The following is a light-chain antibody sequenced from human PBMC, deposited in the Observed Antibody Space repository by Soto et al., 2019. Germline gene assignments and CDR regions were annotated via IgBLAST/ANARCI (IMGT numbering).Light chain of an antibody. V-gene: IGLV1-51*01. Sequence: QSVLTQPPSVSAAPGQKVTISCSGSSSNDGNNYVSWYQQLPGTAPKLLIYDNNKRPSGIPDRFSGSKSGTSATLGITGLQSGDEADYYCGTWDSSLSPYVFGPGTKVTVL. J-gene: IGLJ1*01. CDR3: GTWDSSLSPYV. CDR2: DNN. CDR1: SSNDGNNY.